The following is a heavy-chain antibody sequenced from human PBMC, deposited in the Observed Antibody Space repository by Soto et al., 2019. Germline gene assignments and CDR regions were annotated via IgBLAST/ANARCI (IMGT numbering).Heavy chain of an antibody. D-gene: IGHD4-4*01. CDR3: TTDPGKTTVLNWFDP. V-gene: IGHV3-15*01. Sequence: EVQLVESGGGLVKPGGSLRLSCAASGFTFRNAWMSWVRQAPGKGLEWVGRIKSKTDGGTTDYAAPVKGRFTISRDDSKNTLYLQMNSLKTEDTAVYYCTTDPGKTTVLNWFDPWGQGTLVTVSS. CDR1: GFTFRNAW. CDR2: IKSKTDGGTT. J-gene: IGHJ5*02.